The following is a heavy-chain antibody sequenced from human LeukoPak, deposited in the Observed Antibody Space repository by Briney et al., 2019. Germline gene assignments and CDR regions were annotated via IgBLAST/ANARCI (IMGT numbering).Heavy chain of an antibody. CDR1: GGSISSSSYY. CDR3: ARHLYSGYDFGY. J-gene: IGHJ4*02. V-gene: IGHV4-39*01. Sequence: PSETLSLTCSVSGGSISSSSYYWGWIRQPPGKGLEWLGSMYYSGGSYYNPSLKSRVTISVDTSKNQFSLNLSSVTAADTAVYYCARHLYSGYDFGYWGQGTLVTVSS. D-gene: IGHD5-12*01. CDR2: MYYSGGS.